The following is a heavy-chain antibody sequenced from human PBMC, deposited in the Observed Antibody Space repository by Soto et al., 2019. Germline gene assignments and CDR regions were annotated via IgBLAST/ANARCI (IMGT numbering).Heavy chain of an antibody. J-gene: IGHJ4*02. CDR1: GVSIGSHDW. V-gene: IGHV4-4*02. CDR2: SHQSGNT. D-gene: IGHD5-18*01. CDR3: ATRDTGRVY. Sequence: QVQLHESGPGLVKPSGTLSLTCAVSGVSIGSHDWWTWVRQPPGKGLEWIGESHQSGNTNYNSSLESRVTISLDKSKNHFSLQLSSVTVADTAVYYCATRDTGRVYWGQGTLVTVSS.